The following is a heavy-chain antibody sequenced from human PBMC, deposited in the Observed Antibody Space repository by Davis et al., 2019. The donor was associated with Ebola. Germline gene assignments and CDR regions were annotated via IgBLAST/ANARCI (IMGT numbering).Heavy chain of an antibody. D-gene: IGHD3-3*01. V-gene: IGHV3-7*01. Sequence: GGSLRLSCAASGFTFSSYWMSWVRQAPGKGLEWVANIKQDGSEKYYVDSVKGRFTISRDNAKNSLYLQMNSLRAEDTAVYYCANYDFWSGYYYYYGMDVWGQGTTVTVSS. CDR3: ANYDFWSGYYYYYGMDV. CDR1: GFTFSSYW. CDR2: IKQDGSEK. J-gene: IGHJ6*02.